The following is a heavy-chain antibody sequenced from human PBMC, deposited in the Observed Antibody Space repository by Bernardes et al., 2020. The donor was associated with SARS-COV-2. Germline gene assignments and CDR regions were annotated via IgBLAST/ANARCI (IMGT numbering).Heavy chain of an antibody. CDR1: GGSFSGYY. CDR3: ARGGNGLFDFWNGYVY. Sequence: SETLSLTCAVYGGSFSGYYWSWIRQPPGKGLEWIGEINHSGSTNYNPSLKSRVTISVDTSKNHFSLEMKSVTAADSAVYYCARGGNGLFDFWNGYVYWGQGTQVTVSS. J-gene: IGHJ4*02. V-gene: IGHV4-34*01. D-gene: IGHD3-3*01. CDR2: INHSGST.